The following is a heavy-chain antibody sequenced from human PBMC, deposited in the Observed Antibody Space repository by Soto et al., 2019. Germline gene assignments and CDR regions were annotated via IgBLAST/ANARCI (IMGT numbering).Heavy chain of an antibody. D-gene: IGHD2-2*01. CDR3: ARVTVGNQLNWFDP. J-gene: IGHJ5*02. V-gene: IGHV4-30-4*01. CDR2: IYYSGST. CDR1: GGSTSSGDYY. Sequence: QVQLQESGPGLVKPSQTLSLTCTVAGGSTSSGDYYWSWIRQPPGQGLEWSGYIYYSGSTYYHPSLKSRVTIPVDPHKNQCPLKLSSVPAADTAVYYCARVTVGNQLNWFDPWGQGTLVTVSS.